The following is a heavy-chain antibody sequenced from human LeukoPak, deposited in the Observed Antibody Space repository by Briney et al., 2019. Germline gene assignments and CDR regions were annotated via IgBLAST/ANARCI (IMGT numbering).Heavy chain of an antibody. D-gene: IGHD3-16*02. Sequence: GASVKVSCKVSGNTLTESAVHWVRQAPGKGLEWMGGFDREDGEIVYAQKFKGRVTLTEDTSTDTAYMELSSLSSEDTAMYYCATDGPVMLTFGGVINLPFDYWGRGTLVTVSS. V-gene: IGHV1-24*01. CDR1: GNTLTESA. CDR3: ATDGPVMLTFGGVINLPFDY. J-gene: IGHJ4*02. CDR2: FDREDGEI.